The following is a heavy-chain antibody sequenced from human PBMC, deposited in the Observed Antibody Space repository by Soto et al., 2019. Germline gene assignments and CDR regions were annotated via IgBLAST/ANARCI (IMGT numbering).Heavy chain of an antibody. CDR3: ARERSAAGTGWFDP. CDR2: MKPNSGNT. J-gene: IGHJ5*02. CDR1: GYTFTSYD. D-gene: IGHD6-13*01. Sequence: QVQLVQFGAEVKKPGASVKVSCKASGYTFTSYDINWVRQATGQGLEWMGWMKPNSGNTGYAQKFQGRVTMTRNTSISTAYMELSSLRSEDTAVYYCARERSAAGTGWFDPWGQGTLVTVSS. V-gene: IGHV1-8*01.